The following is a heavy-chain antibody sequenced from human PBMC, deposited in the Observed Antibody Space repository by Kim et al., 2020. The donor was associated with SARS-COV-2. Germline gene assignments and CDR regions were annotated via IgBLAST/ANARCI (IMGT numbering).Heavy chain of an antibody. J-gene: IGHJ6*02. CDR3: ARKAIFGPDKYYYYGMDV. CDR2: IDPSDSYT. D-gene: IGHD3-3*01. CDR1: GYSFTSYW. Sequence: GESLKISCKGSGYSFTSYWISWVRQMPGKGLEWMGRIDPSDSYTNYSPSFQGHVTISADKSISTAYLQWSSLKASDTAMYYCARKAIFGPDKYYYYGMDVWGQGTTVTVSS. V-gene: IGHV5-10-1*01.